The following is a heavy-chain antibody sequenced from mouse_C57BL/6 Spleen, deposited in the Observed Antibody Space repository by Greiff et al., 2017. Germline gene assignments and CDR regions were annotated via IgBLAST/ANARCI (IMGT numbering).Heavy chain of an antibody. V-gene: IGHV1-55*01. D-gene: IGHD1-1*01. CDR2: IYPGSGST. CDR3: ARDSPSYYYGSSSYYFDY. CDR1: GYTFTSYW. Sequence: QVHVKQSGAELVKPGASVKMSCKASGYTFTSYWITWVKQRPGQGLEWIGDIYPGSGSTNYNEKFKSKATLTVDTSSSTAYMQLSSLTSEDSAVYYCARDSPSYYYGSSSYYFDYWGQGTTLTVSS. J-gene: IGHJ2*01.